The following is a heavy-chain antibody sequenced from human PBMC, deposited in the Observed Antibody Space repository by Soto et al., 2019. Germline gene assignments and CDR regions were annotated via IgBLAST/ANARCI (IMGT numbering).Heavy chain of an antibody. Sequence: QAXGSLRLSCSASGFTFSTYAMHWVRQAPGKGLDWVATISDDGTNKYYADSVKGRFTISRDNSKDTLYPQMNSLRAEDTAVYYCPREGHGDWFDHSGQGTLVTVSS. D-gene: IGHD3-10*01. CDR3: PREGHGDWFDH. J-gene: IGHJ5*02. CDR2: ISDDGTNK. V-gene: IGHV3-30-3*01. CDR1: GFTFSTYA.